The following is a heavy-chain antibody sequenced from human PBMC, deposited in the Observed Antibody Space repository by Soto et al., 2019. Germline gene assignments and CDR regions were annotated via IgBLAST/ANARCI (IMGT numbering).Heavy chain of an antibody. V-gene: IGHV1-3*01. Sequence: ASVKVSCKASGYTFTSYAMHWVRQAPGQRLEWMGWINAGNGNTKYSQKFQGRVTITRDTSASTAYMELSSLRSEDTAVYYCARDRFPDYYDSSGYYYGGVYWGQGTLVTVSS. J-gene: IGHJ4*02. CDR3: ARDRFPDYYDSSGYYYGGVY. D-gene: IGHD3-22*01. CDR2: INAGNGNT. CDR1: GYTFTSYA.